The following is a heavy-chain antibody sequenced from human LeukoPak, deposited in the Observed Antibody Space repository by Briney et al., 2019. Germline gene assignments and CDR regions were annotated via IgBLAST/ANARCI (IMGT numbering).Heavy chain of an antibody. CDR3: GRVGGSGQYYYMYV. CDR1: GGSISTHH. Sequence: PSETLSLTCTVSGGSISTHHCTWIRQPPGKGLEWIGYIYSGGSTNYNPSLKSRVTISVDTPKNQFSLKLSSVNAEDPAVYYCGRVGGSGQYYYMYVWGKGTTVTVS. J-gene: IGHJ6*03. CDR2: IYSGGST. V-gene: IGHV4-59*11.